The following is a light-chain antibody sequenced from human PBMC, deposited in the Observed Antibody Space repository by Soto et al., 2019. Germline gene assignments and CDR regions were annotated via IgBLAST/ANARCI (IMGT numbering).Light chain of an antibody. Sequence: EIVLTQSPATLSLSPGERATLSCRASQSVSSYLAWYQQKPGQAPRLLIYDASSRATGIPARFSGSGSGTDFTLTISSLEPEYYADYYYQERSTWPRPCGQG. V-gene: IGKV3-11*01. J-gene: IGKJ1*01. CDR1: QSVSSY. CDR2: DAS. CDR3: QERSTWPRP.